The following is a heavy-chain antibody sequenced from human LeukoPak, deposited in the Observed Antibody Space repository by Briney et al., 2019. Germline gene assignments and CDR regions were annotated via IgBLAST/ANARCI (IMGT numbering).Heavy chain of an antibody. CDR3: ARDLGYSGSYGLDY. J-gene: IGHJ4*02. D-gene: IGHD1-26*01. CDR1: GFSFNSYA. Sequence: GGSLRLSCATSGFSFNSYAMHWVRQAPGKGLEWVAVISYDGNNKYYADSVKGRFTISRDNSKNTLYLQMNSLRTEDTAVYYCARDLGYSGSYGLDYWGQGTLVTVSS. CDR2: ISYDGNNK. V-gene: IGHV3-30-3*01.